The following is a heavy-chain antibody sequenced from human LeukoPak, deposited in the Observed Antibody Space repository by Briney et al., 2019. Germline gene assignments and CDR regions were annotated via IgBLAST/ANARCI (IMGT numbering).Heavy chain of an antibody. V-gene: IGHV1-18*01. CDR1: GYTFTSYG. D-gene: IGHD3-16*02. CDR2: ISAYNGNT. Sequence: ASVKVSCKASGYTFTSYGISWVRQAPGQGLEWMGWISAYNGNTNYARKLQGRVTMTTDTSTSTAYMELRSLRSDDTAVYYCARVYDYVWGSYRYCSFEYWGQGTLVTVSS. CDR3: ARVYDYVWGSYRYCSFEY. J-gene: IGHJ4*02.